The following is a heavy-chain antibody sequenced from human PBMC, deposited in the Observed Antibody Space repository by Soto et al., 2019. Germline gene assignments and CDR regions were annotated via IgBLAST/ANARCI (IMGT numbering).Heavy chain of an antibody. CDR2: ISSNSSTI. V-gene: IGHV3-48*01. CDR1: GFTLSTYS. CDR3: ARERLYYMDV. J-gene: IGHJ6*03. D-gene: IGHD1-1*01. Sequence: GGSLRLSCAASGFTLSTYSMNWVRQAPGKGLEWVSHISSNSSTIYYADSVRGRFTISRDNARNSLFLQMNSLRAEDTALYYCARERLYYMDVWGKGTTVTVSS.